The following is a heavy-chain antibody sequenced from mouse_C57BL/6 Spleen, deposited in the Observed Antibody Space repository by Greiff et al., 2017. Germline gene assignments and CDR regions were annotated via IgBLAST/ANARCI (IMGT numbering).Heavy chain of an antibody. CDR2: IDPETGGT. D-gene: IGHD1-1*01. CDR1: GYTFTDYE. J-gene: IGHJ3*01. CDR3: TRALYYYGRSSLFAY. V-gene: IGHV1-15*01. Sequence: VQLQQSGAELVRPGASVTLSCKASGYTFTDYEMHWVKQTPVHGLEWIGAIDPETGGTAYNQKFKGKAILTADKSSSTAYMELRSLTSEDSAVYYCTRALYYYGRSSLFAYWGQGTLVTVSA.